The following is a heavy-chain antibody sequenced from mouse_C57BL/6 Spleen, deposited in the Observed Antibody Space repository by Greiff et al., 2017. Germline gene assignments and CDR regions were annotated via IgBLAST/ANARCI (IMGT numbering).Heavy chain of an antibody. D-gene: IGHD4-1*01. J-gene: IGHJ1*03. CDR2: IYPGDGDP. CDR3: ARFLTGTSYFDV. V-gene: IGHV1-80*01. Sequence: QVQLQQSGAELVKPGASVKISCKASGYAFSSYWMNWVKQRPGKGLEWIGQIYPGDGDPDYNGKFKGKATLTADKSSSTAYMKLSSLTSEDSAVYFCARFLTGTSYFDVWGTGTTVTVSS. CDR1: GYAFSSYW.